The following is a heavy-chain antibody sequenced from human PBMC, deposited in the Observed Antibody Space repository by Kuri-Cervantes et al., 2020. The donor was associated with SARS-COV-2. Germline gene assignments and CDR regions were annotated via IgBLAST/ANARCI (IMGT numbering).Heavy chain of an antibody. CDR2: ISSSSSYI. CDR1: GFTFSSYS. J-gene: IGHJ6*02. V-gene: IGHV3-21*04. Sequence: GESLKISCAASGFTFSSYSMNWVRQAPGKGLEWVSSISSSSSYIYYADSVKGRFTISRDNAKNSLYLQMNSLRAEDTAVYYCAREGGDYGDYYYYGMDVWGQGTTVTVSS. D-gene: IGHD4-17*01. CDR3: AREGGDYGDYYYYGMDV.